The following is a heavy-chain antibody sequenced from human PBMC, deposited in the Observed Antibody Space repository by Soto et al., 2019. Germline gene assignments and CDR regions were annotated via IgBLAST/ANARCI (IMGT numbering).Heavy chain of an antibody. CDR2: IKQDGSLK. J-gene: IGHJ4*02. D-gene: IGHD1-26*01. CDR3: VRAIGGSDSH. Sequence: GRSLRLSCAASGFIFSSYWMSWVRQAPGKGLEWVANIKQDGSLKYYVDSVKGRFTISRDNAENSLFLHMNSLRAEDAAIYYCVRAIGGSDSHWGQGTLVTVSS. CDR1: GFIFSSYW. V-gene: IGHV3-7*01.